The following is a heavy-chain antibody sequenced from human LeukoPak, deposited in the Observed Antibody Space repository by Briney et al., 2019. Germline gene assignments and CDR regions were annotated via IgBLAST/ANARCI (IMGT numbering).Heavy chain of an antibody. D-gene: IGHD4-11*01. CDR2: ITGYNDNT. V-gene: IGHV1-18*01. CDR1: GYTFTNYG. J-gene: IGHJ6*04. CDR3: ARGGVTSAFMDV. Sequence: ASVKVSCKASGYTFTNYGVTWVRQAPGQGLEWMGWITGYNDNTNYAQNLQGRATMTADTSTSTSYMELRSLRSDDTAVYYCARGGVTSAFMDVWGKGTTVTVSP.